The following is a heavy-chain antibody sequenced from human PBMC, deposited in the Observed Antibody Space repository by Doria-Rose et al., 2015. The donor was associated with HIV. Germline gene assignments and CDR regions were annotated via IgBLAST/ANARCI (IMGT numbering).Heavy chain of an antibody. CDR3: ARIKSSRWYHKYYVDF. CDR1: GVSLSSPGMG. J-gene: IGHJ4*02. V-gene: IGHV2-26*01. D-gene: IGHD6-13*01. Sequence: SGPVLVKPTETLTLTCTVSGVSLSSPGMGVSWIRQPPGKALEWLANMFSDHERSYNTSLKSRLPISSDTSKSQVVLTMTDMDPVDTATYYCARIKSSRWYHKYYVDFWGQGTLVIVSA. CDR2: MFSDHER.